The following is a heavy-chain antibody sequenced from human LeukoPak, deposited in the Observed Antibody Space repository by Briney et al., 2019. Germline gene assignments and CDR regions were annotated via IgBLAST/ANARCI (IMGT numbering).Heavy chain of an antibody. V-gene: IGHV4-59*01. CDR1: GGSISSYY. CDR3: ARESSSGYYYTPPSYFDY. J-gene: IGHJ4*02. Sequence: SETLSLTCTVSGGSISSYYWSWIRQPPGKGLEWIGYIYYSGSTNYNPSLKSRVTISVDTSKNQFSLKLSSVTAAGTAVYYCARESSSGYYYTPPSYFDYWGQGTLVTVSS. CDR2: IYYSGST. D-gene: IGHD3-22*01.